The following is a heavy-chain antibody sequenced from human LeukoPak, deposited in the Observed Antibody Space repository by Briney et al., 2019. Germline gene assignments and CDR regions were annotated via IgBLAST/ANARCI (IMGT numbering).Heavy chain of an antibody. CDR1: GYTFTSYY. Sequence: ASVKVSCKASGYTFTSYYMHWVRQAPGQVLEWMGIINPSRGSTSYAQKFQGRVTMTRDTSTGTVYMELSCLRSEDTAVYYCARGASSGWINTWFDPGGQGTLVTVSS. V-gene: IGHV1-46*01. D-gene: IGHD6-19*01. CDR2: INPSRGST. CDR3: ARGASSGWINTWFDP. J-gene: IGHJ5*02.